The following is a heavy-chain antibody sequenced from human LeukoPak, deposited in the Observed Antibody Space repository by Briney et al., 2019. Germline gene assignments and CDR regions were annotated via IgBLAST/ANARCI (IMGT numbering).Heavy chain of an antibody. D-gene: IGHD2-15*01. Sequence: PGRSLRLSCAASGFTFDDYAMHWVRQAPGKGLEWVSGISWNSGSIGYADSVKGRFTISRDNAKNSLYLQMNSLRAEDTALYYCAKVGCSGGNCYRYFDYWGQGTLVTVSS. CDR2: ISWNSGSI. CDR3: AKVGCSGGNCYRYFDY. J-gene: IGHJ4*02. CDR1: GFTFDDYA. V-gene: IGHV3-9*01.